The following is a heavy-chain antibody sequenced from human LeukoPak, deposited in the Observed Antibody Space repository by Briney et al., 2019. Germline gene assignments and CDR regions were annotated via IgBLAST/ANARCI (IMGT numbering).Heavy chain of an antibody. V-gene: IGHV3-53*01. CDR1: GFSVSSNY. CDR2: IFSGGTT. Sequence: GGSLRLSCAASGFSVSSNYMSWVRQAPGKGLEWVSTIFSGGTTDYADSVKGRFTISRDNSKNTVSLQMNNLRVDDTAVYYCAGTTSSLGYFYMDVWGKGTTVTVSS. CDR3: AGTTSSLGYFYMDV. D-gene: IGHD1-26*01. J-gene: IGHJ6*03.